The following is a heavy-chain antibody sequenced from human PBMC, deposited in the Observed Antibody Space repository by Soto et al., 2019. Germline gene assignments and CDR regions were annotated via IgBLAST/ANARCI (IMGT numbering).Heavy chain of an antibody. V-gene: IGHV4-31*03. CDR2: IYYSGST. J-gene: IGHJ6*02. D-gene: IGHD4-17*01. Sequence: PSETLSLTCTVSGGSISSGGYYWSWIRQHPGKGLEWIGYIYYSGSTYYNPSLKSRVTISVDTSKNQFSLKLSSVTAADTAVYYCARDLPGGDYGMDVWGQGTTVTVPS. CDR3: ARDLPGGDYGMDV. CDR1: GGSISSGGYY.